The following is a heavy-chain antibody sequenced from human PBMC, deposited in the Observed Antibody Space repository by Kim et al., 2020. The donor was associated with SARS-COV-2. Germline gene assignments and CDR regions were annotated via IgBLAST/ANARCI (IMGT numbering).Heavy chain of an antibody. Sequence: SETLSLTCTVTGGSISTSYWGWIRQPAGKGLEWIGRVYTSGNTNYNPSLKSRVAMSLDTSKNQFSLNLTSVTGADTAISFCARDGVQRVGATMLPRPFDV. CDR2: VYTSGNT. CDR1: GGSISTSY. V-gene: IGHV4-4*07. CDR3: ARDGVQRVGATMLPRPFDV. J-gene: IGHJ3*01. D-gene: IGHD1-26*01.